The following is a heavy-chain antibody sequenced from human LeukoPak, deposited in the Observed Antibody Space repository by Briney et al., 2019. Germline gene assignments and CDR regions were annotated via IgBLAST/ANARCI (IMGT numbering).Heavy chain of an antibody. CDR3: ARAGGYGLIDY. V-gene: IGHV4-39*07. D-gene: IGHD5-18*01. Sequence: SETLSLTCTVSGGSISSTPYYWGWIRQPPGKGLEWIGSISSSGSTYYNPSLKSRVTISLDTSKNQFSLKVGSMTAADTAVYYCARAGGYGLIDYWGQGTMVTVSS. CDR2: ISSSGST. J-gene: IGHJ4*02. CDR1: GGSISSTPYY.